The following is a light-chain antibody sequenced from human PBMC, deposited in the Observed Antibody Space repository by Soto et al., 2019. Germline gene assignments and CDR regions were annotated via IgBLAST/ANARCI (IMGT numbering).Light chain of an antibody. CDR3: VQGTHWPWT. V-gene: IGKV2-30*01. Sequence: DVVMTQSPLSLSVTLGQPASISCRSSQGLVYSDGNTFLNWFHQRPGQSPRRLIYQVSNQDSGVQDRFSGSGSGTDYTLNISGVEAEDVGIYYCVQGTHWPWTFGQGTKVEIK. CDR2: QVS. J-gene: IGKJ1*01. CDR1: QGLVYSDGNTF.